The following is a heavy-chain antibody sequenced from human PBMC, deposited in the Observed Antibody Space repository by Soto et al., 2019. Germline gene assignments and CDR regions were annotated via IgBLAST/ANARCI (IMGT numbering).Heavy chain of an antibody. J-gene: IGHJ4*02. CDR3: AISRGHHYGLVD. V-gene: IGHV3-53*01. CDR1: EFTVGNNY. Sequence: EVQLVESGGGLIQPGGSLRLSCAASEFTVGNNYMSWVRQAPGKGLEWVSVIYSGGDTSYADSVKSRFTISRDSSKNTLYLQMNSLRAEDTAMYYCAISRGHHYGLVDWGQGTLVTVSS. D-gene: IGHD3-10*01. CDR2: IYSGGDT.